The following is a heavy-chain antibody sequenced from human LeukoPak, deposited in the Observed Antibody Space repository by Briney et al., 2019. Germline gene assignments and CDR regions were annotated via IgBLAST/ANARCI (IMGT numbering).Heavy chain of an antibody. V-gene: IGHV3-23*01. CDR3: AKDGYDYYYYYMDV. CDR1: GLTFSSYA. CDR2: ISGSGGTT. D-gene: IGHD1-1*01. Sequence: PGGSLRLSCAASGLTFSSYAMSWVRQAPGKGLKWVSAISGSGGTTYYADSVKGRFTISRDNSKNTLYLQMNSLRAEDTAVYYCAKDGYDYYYYYMDVWGRGTAVTVSS. J-gene: IGHJ6*03.